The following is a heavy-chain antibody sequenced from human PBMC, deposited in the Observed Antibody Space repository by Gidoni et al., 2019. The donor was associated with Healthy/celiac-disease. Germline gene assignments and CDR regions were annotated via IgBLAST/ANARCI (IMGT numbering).Heavy chain of an antibody. CDR3: ARSLWYYGSGSGPHYYYCMDV. Sequence: EVQLVQSGAEVKKHGESLKISGKGSGYTFTSYGSGWVRQMPGKGLEWMGIICPVDSDTSYSPSFQGQVTISADKSISTAYLQWSSLKASDTAMYYCARSLWYYGSGSGPHYYYCMDVWGKGTTVTVSS. CDR2: ICPVDSDT. J-gene: IGHJ6*03. D-gene: IGHD3-10*01. V-gene: IGHV5-51*01. CDR1: GYTFTSYG.